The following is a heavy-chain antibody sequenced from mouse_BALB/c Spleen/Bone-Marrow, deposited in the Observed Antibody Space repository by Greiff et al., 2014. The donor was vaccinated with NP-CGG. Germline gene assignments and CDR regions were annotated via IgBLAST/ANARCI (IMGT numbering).Heavy chain of an antibody. V-gene: IGHV1S130*01. Sequence: VQLQQSGSVLVRPGASVKLSCKASGYTFTNSWIHWAKQRPGQGLEWIGKIHPNSGNTNYNEKFKGKATLTVDTSSSTAYVDLSSLTSEDSAVYYCARHYRFAYYFDYWGQGTTLTVSS. D-gene: IGHD2-12*01. J-gene: IGHJ2*01. CDR1: GYTFTNSW. CDR2: IHPNSGNT. CDR3: ARHYRFAYYFDY.